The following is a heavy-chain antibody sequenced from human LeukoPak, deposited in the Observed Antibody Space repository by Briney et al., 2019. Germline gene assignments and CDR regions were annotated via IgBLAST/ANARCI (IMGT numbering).Heavy chain of an antibody. CDR1: GGSISSSNW. CDR2: IYHSGST. CDR3: ARFVGSSWLAFDI. V-gene: IGHV4-4*02. D-gene: IGHD6-13*01. Sequence: PSGTLSLTCAGSGGSISSSNWWSWVRQPPGEGLEWIGEIYHSGSTNYNPSLKSRVTISKDTSKNQFSLKLNSVTAADTALYYCARFVGSSWLAFDIWGQGTMVTVSS. J-gene: IGHJ3*02.